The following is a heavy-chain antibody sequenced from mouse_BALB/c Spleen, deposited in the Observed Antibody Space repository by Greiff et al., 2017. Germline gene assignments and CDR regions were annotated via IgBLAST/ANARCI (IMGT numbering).Heavy chain of an antibody. J-gene: IGHJ3*01. CDR2: INPYNDGT. V-gene: IGHV1-14*01. CDR3: AREGWEVFFAY. D-gene: IGHD4-1*01. Sequence: VQLQQSGPELVKPGASVKMSCKASGYTFTSYVMHWVKQKPGQGLEWIGYINPYNDGTKYNEKFKGKATLTSDKSSSTAYMELSSLTSEDSAVYYCAREGWEVFFAYWGQGTLVTVSA. CDR1: GYTFTSYV.